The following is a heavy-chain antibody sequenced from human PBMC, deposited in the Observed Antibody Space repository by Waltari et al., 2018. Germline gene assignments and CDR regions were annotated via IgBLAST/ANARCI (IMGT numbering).Heavy chain of an antibody. Sequence: EVQLVESGGGLVQPGGSLRLSCAASGFTLSDHFMDCVRQAPGKGLEWVGRTRNKANSYTTEYAASVKGRFTISMDDLKNSLYLQMNSLKTEDTAVYYCARGQRTNFDYWGQGTLVTVSS. CDR3: ARGQRTNFDY. V-gene: IGHV3-72*01. D-gene: IGHD1-7*01. J-gene: IGHJ4*02. CDR2: TRNKANSYTT. CDR1: GFTLSDHF.